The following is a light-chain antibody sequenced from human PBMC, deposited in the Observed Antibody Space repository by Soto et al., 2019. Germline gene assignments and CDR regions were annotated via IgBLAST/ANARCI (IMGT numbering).Light chain of an antibody. Sequence: DIQMTQSPSSLSTSVGDRVIITCRASQGISNYLAWYQQKPGKVPILLIYAASTLQSGVPSRFSGSGSGTEFTLSISSLQPADVATYYCQQYSSAPHTFGQGTKLEIK. V-gene: IGKV1-27*01. CDR3: QQYSSAPHT. CDR1: QGISNY. CDR2: AAS. J-gene: IGKJ2*01.